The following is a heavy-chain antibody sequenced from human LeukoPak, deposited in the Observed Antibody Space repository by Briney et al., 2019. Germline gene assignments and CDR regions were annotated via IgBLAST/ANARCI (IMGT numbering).Heavy chain of an antibody. D-gene: IGHD3-22*01. CDR3: TTDDLDYYDSRGLDY. CDR1: GFTFSSYS. V-gene: IGHV3-15*01. J-gene: IGHJ4*02. Sequence: PGGSLRLSCAASGFTFSSYSMNWVRQGPGKGLEWVGRIKSKPAGGTTDYAAPVKGRFTISRDDSKNTLYLQMNSLKTEDSGVYYCTTDDLDYYDSRGLDYWGQGTLVTVSS. CDR2: IKSKPAGGTT.